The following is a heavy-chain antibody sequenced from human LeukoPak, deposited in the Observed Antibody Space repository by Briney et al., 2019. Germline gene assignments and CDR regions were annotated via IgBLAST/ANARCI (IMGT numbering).Heavy chain of an antibody. CDR3: ARDPAYGALDI. CDR1: GFTFSNSY. J-gene: IGHJ3*02. V-gene: IGHV3-7*01. Sequence: GGSLRLSCEASGFTFSNSYMSWVRQAPGKGLEWVAIINPDGSQGSYVDSVKGRIAISRDNALNSLFLQMNSPSAEDTAVYYCARDPAYGALDIWGQGTTVTVSS. D-gene: IGHD2-21*01. CDR2: INPDGSQG.